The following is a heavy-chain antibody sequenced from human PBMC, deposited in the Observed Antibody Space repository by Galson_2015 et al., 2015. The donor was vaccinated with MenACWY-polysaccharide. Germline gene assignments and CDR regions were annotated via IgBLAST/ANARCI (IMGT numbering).Heavy chain of an antibody. D-gene: IGHD6-19*01. J-gene: IGHJ6*02. CDR1: GYTFTSYD. V-gene: IGHV1-8*01. CDR2: MSPNTAKT. Sequence: SVKVSCKASGYTFTSYDINWVRQATGQGLEWLGWMSPNTAKTGYPQKFQGRVTMTRNTSISTAYMELSSLTSADTAVYYCARVRGGQWPRYSMDVWGQGTTVTVSS. CDR3: ARVRGGQWPRYSMDV.